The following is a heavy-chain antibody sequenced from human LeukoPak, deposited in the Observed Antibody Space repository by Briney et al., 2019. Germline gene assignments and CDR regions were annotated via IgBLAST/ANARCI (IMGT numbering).Heavy chain of an antibody. D-gene: IGHD3-22*01. Sequence: KPSETLSLTCTVSGDSISSGDYYWSWIRQPAGKGLEWIGRISSSGSTNYNPSLKSRVTISVDTSKNQFSLKLSSVTAADTAVYYCARDLLHRGYAFDIWGRGTMVTVSS. J-gene: IGHJ3*02. CDR2: ISSSGST. CDR3: ARDLLHRGYAFDI. V-gene: IGHV4-61*02. CDR1: GDSISSGDYY.